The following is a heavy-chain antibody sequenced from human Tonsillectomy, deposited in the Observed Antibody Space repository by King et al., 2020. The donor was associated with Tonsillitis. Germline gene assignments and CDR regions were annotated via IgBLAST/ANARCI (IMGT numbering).Heavy chain of an antibody. CDR2: IYPSGST. Sequence: VPLQESGPGLVKPSETLSLTCSVSGGSVSTYSLSWIRQPAGKGPEWIGRIYPSGSTNYNSSLRSRVTVSVDTSKNHFSLILTSVTAADTAVYYCARERWEQQLLQGCFDPWGQGTLVTVSS. CDR1: GGSVSTYS. V-gene: IGHV4-4*07. CDR3: ARERWEQQLLQGCFDP. D-gene: IGHD6-13*01. J-gene: IGHJ5*02.